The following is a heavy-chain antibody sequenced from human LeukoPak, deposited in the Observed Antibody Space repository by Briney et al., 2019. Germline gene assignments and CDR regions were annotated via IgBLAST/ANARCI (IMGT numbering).Heavy chain of an antibody. Sequence: GGSLRLSCAASGFTFSSYGMHWVRQAPGKGLEWVAFIRYDGTNKYYADSVKGRFTISRDNSKNTLYLQMNSLRAEDTAVYYCARRADGYQLLSVDAFDIWGQGTMVTVSS. V-gene: IGHV3-30*02. CDR1: GFTFSSYG. D-gene: IGHD2-2*01. CDR3: ARRADGYQLLSVDAFDI. J-gene: IGHJ3*02. CDR2: IRYDGTNK.